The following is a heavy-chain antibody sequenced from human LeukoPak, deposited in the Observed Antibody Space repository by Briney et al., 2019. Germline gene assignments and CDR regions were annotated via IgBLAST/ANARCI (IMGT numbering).Heavy chain of an antibody. Sequence: GGSLRLSCAASGFTFDDYAMHWVRQAPGKGLEWVSLISGDGGPTYADSLKCRFTISRDNSKNSLYLQMNSLRAEDTAVYYCARDLAWVAFDIWGQ. V-gene: IGHV3-43*02. CDR2: ISGDGGPT. D-gene: IGHD7-27*01. CDR3: ARDLAWVAFDI. CDR1: GFTFDDYA. J-gene: IGHJ3*02.